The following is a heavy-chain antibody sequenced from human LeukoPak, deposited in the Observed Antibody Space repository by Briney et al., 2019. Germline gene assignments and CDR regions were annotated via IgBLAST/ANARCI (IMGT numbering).Heavy chain of an antibody. Sequence: PGGSLRLSCAASGFTFSSYSMNWGRQAPGKGLEWVSSISSSSSYIYYADSVKGRFTFSRDNAKNSLYLQMNSLRAEDTAVYYCAREFGGGNGDFDYWGQGTLVTVSS. CDR1: GFTFSSYS. D-gene: IGHD4-23*01. V-gene: IGHV3-21*01. CDR2: ISSSSSYI. J-gene: IGHJ4*02. CDR3: AREFGGGNGDFDY.